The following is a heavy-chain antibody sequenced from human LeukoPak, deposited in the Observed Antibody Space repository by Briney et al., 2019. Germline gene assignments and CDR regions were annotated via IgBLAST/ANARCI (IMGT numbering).Heavy chain of an antibody. CDR3: ARDRGSGGGFDY. V-gene: IGHV4-59*01. D-gene: IGHD6-19*01. CDR2: IYYSGST. CDR1: GVSISGYY. Sequence: TETLSFTCTGSGVSISGYYWSWIRQPPGKGLEGFAYIYYSGSTNYNPSLKSRVTISVDTSKNPFSLRLSSVTAADTAVYYCARDRGSGGGFDYWGQGTLVTVSS. J-gene: IGHJ4*02.